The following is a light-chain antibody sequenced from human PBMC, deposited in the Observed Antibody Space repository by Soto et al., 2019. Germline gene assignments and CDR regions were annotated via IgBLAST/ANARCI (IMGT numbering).Light chain of an antibody. CDR3: QQSYSRPRA. CDR2: SSS. Sequence: DIQMTQSPSSLSAYVGDRDTITCRASQSISVYLNWYQQKPGKAPNLLIYSSSSLESGVPSRFSGSGSGTDFTLTISSLQPEDFATYFCQQSYSRPRAFGQGTKVEI. V-gene: IGKV1-39*01. J-gene: IGKJ1*01. CDR1: QSISVY.